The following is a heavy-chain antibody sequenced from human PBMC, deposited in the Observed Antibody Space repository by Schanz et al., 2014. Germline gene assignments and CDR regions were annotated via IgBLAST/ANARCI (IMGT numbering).Heavy chain of an antibody. D-gene: IGHD1-26*01. J-gene: IGHJ2*01. Sequence: QVHLLESGGGLVEPGGSLRLSCAASGFTFSSYAMSWVRQAPGKGLEWISFINTGSNYINYADSVKGRFTISRDNTKNSLFLQLNSLRADDTAVYYCARNRGSGGQNWYFDLWGRGTLVTVSS. CDR2: INTGSNYI. V-gene: IGHV3-11*03. CDR3: ARNRGSGGQNWYFDL. CDR1: GFTFSSYA.